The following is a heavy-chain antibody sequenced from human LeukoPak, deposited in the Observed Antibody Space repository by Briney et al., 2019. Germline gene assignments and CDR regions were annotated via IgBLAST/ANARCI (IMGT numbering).Heavy chain of an antibody. J-gene: IGHJ4*02. D-gene: IGHD2-15*01. Sequence: SVKVSCKDSGGTFSSYAISWVRQAPGQGLEWMGGIIPIFGTANYAQKFQGRVTIPADESTSTAYMELSSLRSEDTAVYYCAREFLTYCSGGSCYWAQFSGFFDYWGQGTLVTVSS. V-gene: IGHV1-69*13. CDR2: IIPIFGTA. CDR3: AREFLTYCSGGSCYWAQFSGFFDY. CDR1: GGTFSSYA.